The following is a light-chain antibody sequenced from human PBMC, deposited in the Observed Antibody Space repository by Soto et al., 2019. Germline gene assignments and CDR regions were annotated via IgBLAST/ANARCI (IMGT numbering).Light chain of an antibody. CDR2: AVS. Sequence: QSVLTQPPSASGSPGQSVTISCTGTSSDIGGYNYVSWYQQHPGKAPKLIIYAVSQRPSGVPDRFSGSKSGNTASLTVSGLQAEDEADYYCSSFAGKNKAVFGGGTQLTVL. CDR1: SSDIGGYNY. V-gene: IGLV2-8*01. CDR3: SSFAGKNKAV. J-gene: IGLJ7*01.